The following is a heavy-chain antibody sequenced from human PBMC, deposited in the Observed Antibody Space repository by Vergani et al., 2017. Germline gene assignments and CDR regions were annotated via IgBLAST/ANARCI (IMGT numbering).Heavy chain of an antibody. Sequence: VQLVESGGGLVQPGGSLRLSCAASGFTFSSYSMNWVRQAPGKGLEWVSYISSSSSTIYYADSVKGRFTISRDKDKNSLYLQMNSLRAEDTAVNYCARGGDYGDYDLGWFEHWGQGNLVTVSS. D-gene: IGHD4-17*01. CDR3: ARGGDYGDYDLGWFEH. CDR2: ISSSSSTI. J-gene: IGHJ5*02. CDR1: GFTFSSYS. V-gene: IGHV3-48*01.